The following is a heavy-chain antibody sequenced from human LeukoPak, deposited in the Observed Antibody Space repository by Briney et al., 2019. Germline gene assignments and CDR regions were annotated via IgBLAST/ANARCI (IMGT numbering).Heavy chain of an antibody. J-gene: IGHJ4*02. Sequence: GSSVKVSCKASGGTFSSYTISWVRQAPGQGLEWMGRIIPILGIANYAQKFQGRVTITADKSTSTAYMELSSLRSEDTAVYYCAIDSTDIVVVPALDYWGQGTLVTVS. CDR3: AIDSTDIVVVPALDY. CDR1: GGTFSSYT. D-gene: IGHD2-2*01. CDR2: IIPILGIA. V-gene: IGHV1-69*02.